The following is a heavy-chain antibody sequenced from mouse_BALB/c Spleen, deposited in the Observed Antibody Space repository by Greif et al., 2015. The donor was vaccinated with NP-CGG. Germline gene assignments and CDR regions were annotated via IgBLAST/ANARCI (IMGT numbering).Heavy chain of an antibody. V-gene: IGHV1-7*01. CDR2: INPSTGYT. CDR1: GYTFTSYW. CDR3: ATGRYFDV. D-gene: IGHD4-1*01. Sequence: QVQLQQPGAELAKPGASVKMSCKASGYTFTSYWMHWVKQRPGQGLEWIGYINPSTGYTEYNQKFKDKATLTADKSSSTAYMQLSSLTSEDSAVYYCATGRYFDVWDAGTTVTVSS. J-gene: IGHJ1*01.